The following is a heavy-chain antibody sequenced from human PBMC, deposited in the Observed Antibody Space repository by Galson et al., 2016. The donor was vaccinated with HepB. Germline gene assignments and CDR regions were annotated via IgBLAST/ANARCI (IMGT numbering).Heavy chain of an antibody. Sequence: SLRLSCAASGFSFSNYWMTWVRQAPGKGLQWVANIKKDGSEKNYVDSVKGRFTISRDNAKNSLYLQMDSLRGEDTAVYYCAREPPVVPPTYYYYMDVWGEGTTVTVSS. CDR3: AREPPVVPPTYYYYMDV. J-gene: IGHJ6*03. CDR1: GFSFSNYW. D-gene: IGHD2-2*01. CDR2: IKKDGSEK. V-gene: IGHV3-7*03.